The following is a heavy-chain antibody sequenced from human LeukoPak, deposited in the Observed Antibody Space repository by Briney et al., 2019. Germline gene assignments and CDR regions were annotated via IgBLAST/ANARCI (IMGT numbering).Heavy chain of an antibody. D-gene: IGHD6-25*01. J-gene: IGHJ3*02. CDR3: ASPSKGGSFDI. Sequence: ASEKVSCKASGGTFSSYAISWVRQAPGQGLGWMGGIIPIFGTANYAQKFQGRVTITADKSTSTAYMELSSLTSEDTAVYYCASPSKGGSFDIWGQGTMVTVSS. CDR1: GGTFSSYA. V-gene: IGHV1-69*06. CDR2: IIPIFGTA.